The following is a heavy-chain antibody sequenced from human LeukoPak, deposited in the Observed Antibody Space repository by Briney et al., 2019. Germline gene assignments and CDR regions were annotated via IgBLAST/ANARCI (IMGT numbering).Heavy chain of an antibody. CDR3: ARDRYGSYGWDYFDY. CDR2: IWYDGSNK. CDR1: GFTFSSYG. J-gene: IGHJ4*02. Sequence: QPGGSLRLSCAASGFTFSSYGMHWVRQAPGKGLEWVAVIWYDGSNKYYADSVKGRFTISRDNSKNTLYLQMNSLRAEDTAVYYCARDRYGSYGWDYFDYWGQGTLVTVSS. V-gene: IGHV3-33*01. D-gene: IGHD1-26*01.